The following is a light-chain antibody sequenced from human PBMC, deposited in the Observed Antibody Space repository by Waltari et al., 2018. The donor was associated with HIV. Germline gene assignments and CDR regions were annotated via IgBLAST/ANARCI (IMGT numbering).Light chain of an antibody. Sequence: NFMLTQPHSVSESPGKTVTISCTRSSGSIDSSYVQWYQQRPCSAPTTVIYEDNQRPSGVPDRFSGSIYSSSNSASLTISGLKTEDEADYYCQSYDNNNHVVFGGGTKLPVL. CDR2: EDN. CDR1: SGSIDSSY. CDR3: QSYDNNNHVV. V-gene: IGLV6-57*03. J-gene: IGLJ2*01.